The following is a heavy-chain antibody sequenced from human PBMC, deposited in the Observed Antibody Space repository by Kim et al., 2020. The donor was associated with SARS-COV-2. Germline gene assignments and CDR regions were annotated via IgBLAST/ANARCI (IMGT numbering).Heavy chain of an antibody. CDR2: KKGDGIEE. J-gene: IGHJ4*02. V-gene: IGHV3-7*01. CDR1: GFSFRNYW. D-gene: IGHD3-10*01. Sequence: GGSLRLSCAVSGFSFRNYWMSWVRQAPGKGLEWVAMKKGDGIEEHYVDSVKGRFTISRDNAKNSLYLQMNSLRTEDTAIYYCAALDSVQVPGGIWGQGTLVTVSS. CDR3: AALDSVQVPGGI.